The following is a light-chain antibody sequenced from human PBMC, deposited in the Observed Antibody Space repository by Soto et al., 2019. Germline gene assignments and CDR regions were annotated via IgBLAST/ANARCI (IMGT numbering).Light chain of an antibody. CDR3: AAWDDSLIGFFL. CDR1: SSNIGTNT. J-gene: IGLJ1*01. Sequence: QSVLTQPPSASGTPGQRVTISCSGSSSNIGTNTVNWYLQLPGTAPKLLIYNNNQRPSGVPERFSGSKSGTSASLAISGLQSEDEANYYCAAWDDSLIGFFLFGSGTKVTVL. CDR2: NNN. V-gene: IGLV1-44*01.